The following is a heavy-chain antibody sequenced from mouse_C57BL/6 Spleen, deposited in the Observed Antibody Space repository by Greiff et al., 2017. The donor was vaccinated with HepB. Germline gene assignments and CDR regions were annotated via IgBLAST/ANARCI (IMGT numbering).Heavy chain of an antibody. CDR3: ASGYCDY. V-gene: IGHV1-36*01. Sequence: VHVKQSGPVLVKPGPSVKISCKASGFTFTDYYMHWVKQSHGKSLEWIGIVYPYTGGTSYNQKFKGKATLTVDTSSSTAYMELNSLTSEDSAVYYCASGYCDYWGQGTTLTVSS. J-gene: IGHJ2*01. CDR2: VYPYTGGT. CDR1: GFTFTDYY.